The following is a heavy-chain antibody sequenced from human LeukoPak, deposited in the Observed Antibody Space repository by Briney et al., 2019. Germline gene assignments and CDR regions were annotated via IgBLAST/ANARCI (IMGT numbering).Heavy chain of an antibody. J-gene: IGHJ5*02. CDR3: ASLLGIRGWFDP. V-gene: IGHV4-39*01. Sequence: SDTLSLTCTVSGRFIRRSSYYWGWIRQPGGNGLEWIGSIHYSGSTYYNPTIKSRDTISVDTSKNQFSLKLSSVTAADTAVYYCASLLGIRGWFDPWGQGTLVTVSS. CDR1: GRFIRRSSYY. CDR2: IHYSGST. D-gene: IGHD7-27*01.